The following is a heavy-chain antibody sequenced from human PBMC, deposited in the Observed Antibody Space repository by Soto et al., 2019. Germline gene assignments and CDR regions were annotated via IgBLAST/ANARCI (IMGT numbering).Heavy chain of an antibody. V-gene: IGHV3-23*01. CDR2: ITGSGGNT. D-gene: IGHD3-10*01. CDR1: GFTFSSYA. CDR3: AKGYGSGRFNELDY. Sequence: EVQLLESGGGLVQPGGSLRLSCAASGFTFSSYAMSWVRQAPGKGLEWVSGITGSGGNTYYTDSVKGRFTNSRDNSKNTLYLQMNRLRAEDTAVYYCAKGYGSGRFNELDYWGQGTLVTVSS. J-gene: IGHJ4*02.